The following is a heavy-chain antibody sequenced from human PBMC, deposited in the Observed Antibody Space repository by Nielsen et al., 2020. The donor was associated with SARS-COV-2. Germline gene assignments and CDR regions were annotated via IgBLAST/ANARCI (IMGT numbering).Heavy chain of an antibody. V-gene: IGHV4-30-4*01. CDR2: IYYSGST. D-gene: IGHD4-17*01. J-gene: IGHJ6*02. CDR1: GGSISGSDYY. Sequence: SETLSLTCSVSGGSISGSDYYWTWIRQSPGKGLEWIGYIYYSGSTYYNPSLKGRVTMSVDTFESQFSLELSSVTAADTAVYYCARDAYGDSSYYSYGLDVWGQGTTVTVSS. CDR3: ARDAYGDSSYYSYGLDV.